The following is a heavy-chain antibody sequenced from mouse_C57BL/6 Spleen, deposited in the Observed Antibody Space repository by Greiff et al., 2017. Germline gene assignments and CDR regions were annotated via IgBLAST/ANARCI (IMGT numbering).Heavy chain of an antibody. CDR1: GYAFSSYW. D-gene: IGHD1-1*01. Sequence: QVQLQQSGAELVKPGASVKISCKASGYAFSSYWMNWVKQRPGKGLEWIGQIYPGDGDTNYNGKFKGKATLTADKSSSTAYMQLSSLTSEDSAVYFCARGPLITTVVDWYFDVWGTGTTVTVSS. CDR3: ARGPLITTVVDWYFDV. J-gene: IGHJ1*03. V-gene: IGHV1-80*01. CDR2: IYPGDGDT.